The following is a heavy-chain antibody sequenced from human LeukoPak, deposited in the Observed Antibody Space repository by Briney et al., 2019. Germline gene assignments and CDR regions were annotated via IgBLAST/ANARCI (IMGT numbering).Heavy chain of an antibody. D-gene: IGHD3-22*01. J-gene: IGHJ4*02. V-gene: IGHV3-48*03. Sequence: GGSLRLSCAASGFTFSSYEMNWVRQAPGKGLEWVSYISSSGSTIYYAASVKGRFTISRDNAKNSLYLQMNSLRAEDTAVYYCARESLQTANYYDSSGYLVDYWGQGTLVTVSS. CDR2: ISSSGSTI. CDR3: ARESLQTANYYDSSGYLVDY. CDR1: GFTFSSYE.